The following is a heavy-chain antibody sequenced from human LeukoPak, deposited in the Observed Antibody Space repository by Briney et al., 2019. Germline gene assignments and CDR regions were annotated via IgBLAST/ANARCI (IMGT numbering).Heavy chain of an antibody. V-gene: IGHV3-48*03. D-gene: IGHD2-15*01. CDR2: ISSSGSTI. CDR1: GFTFSSYE. Sequence: GGSLRLSCAASGFTFSSYEMNWVRQAPGKGLEWVSYISSSGSTIYYADSVKGRFTISRDNAKNSLYLQMNSLRAEDTAVYYCARDSRDIVVVAAATTYYYYYMDVWGKGTTVTVSS. J-gene: IGHJ6*03. CDR3: ARDSRDIVVVAAATTYYYYYMDV.